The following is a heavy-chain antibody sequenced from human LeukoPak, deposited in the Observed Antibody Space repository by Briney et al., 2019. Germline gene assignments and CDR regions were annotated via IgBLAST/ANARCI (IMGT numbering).Heavy chain of an antibody. V-gene: IGHV3-30-3*01. D-gene: IGHD3-9*01. J-gene: IGHJ3*02. CDR1: GFTFGSHA. CDR2: ISYDGNSK. Sequence: GGSLRLSCAASGFTFGSHAMHWVRQAPGKGLEWVAVISYDGNSKYYTDSVKGRFTISRDNSKNTLYLQMNGLRAEDTAVYYCARVESKLILTGLRAFDIWGQGTMVIVSS. CDR3: ARVESKLILTGLRAFDI.